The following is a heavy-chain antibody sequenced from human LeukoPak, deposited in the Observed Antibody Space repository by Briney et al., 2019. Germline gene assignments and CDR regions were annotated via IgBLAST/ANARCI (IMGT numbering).Heavy chain of an antibody. D-gene: IGHD2-2*01. J-gene: IGHJ6*03. CDR3: AKAPAAILVRSYMDV. CDR2: ISGSGGST. CDR1: GFTFSSYA. V-gene: IGHV3-23*01. Sequence: GGSLRLSCAASGFTFSSYAMSWVRQAPGKGLEWVSAISGSGGSTYYADSVKGRFTISRDNSKNTLYLQMNSLRAEDTAVYYCAKAPAAILVRSYMDVWGKGTTVTVSS.